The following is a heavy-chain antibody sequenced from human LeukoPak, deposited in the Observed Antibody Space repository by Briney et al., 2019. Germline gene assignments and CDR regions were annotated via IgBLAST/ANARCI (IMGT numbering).Heavy chain of an antibody. D-gene: IGHD1-1*01. Sequence: GASVKVSCKASGYTLTGYYMHWVRPAPGQGPGWMGWINPNSGGTNYAQKFQGRVTMTRDTSISTAYMELSRLRSDDTAVYYCATRKTGTEYFQHWGQGTLVTVSS. V-gene: IGHV1-2*02. CDR3: ATRKTGTEYFQH. CDR2: INPNSGGT. J-gene: IGHJ1*01. CDR1: GYTLTGYY.